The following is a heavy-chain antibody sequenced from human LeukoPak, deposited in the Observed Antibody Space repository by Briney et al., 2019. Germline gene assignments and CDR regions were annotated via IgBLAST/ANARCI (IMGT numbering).Heavy chain of an antibody. CDR2: ISGSGGST. CDR1: GFTFSSYA. Sequence: GGSLRLSCAASGFTFSSYAMSWVRQAPGKGLEWVSAISGSGGSTYYADSVKGRFTISRDNSKNTLYPQMNSLRAEDTAVYYCASRFRITIFGVVIPPFDYWGQGTLVTVSS. J-gene: IGHJ4*02. V-gene: IGHV3-23*01. CDR3: ASRFRITIFGVVIPPFDY. D-gene: IGHD3-3*01.